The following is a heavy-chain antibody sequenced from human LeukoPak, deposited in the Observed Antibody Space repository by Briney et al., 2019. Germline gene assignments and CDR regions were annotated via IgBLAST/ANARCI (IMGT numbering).Heavy chain of an antibody. CDR3: ARAVRGVIDYFDY. CDR1: GGSISSYY. D-gene: IGHD3-10*01. CDR2: IYYSGST. Sequence: SVTLSLTCTVSGGSISSYYWSWIRQPPGKGLEWIGYIYYSGSTNYNPSLKSRVTISVDTSKNQFSLKLSSVTAADTAVYYCARAVRGVIDYFDYWGQGTLVTVSS. V-gene: IGHV4-59*01. J-gene: IGHJ4*02.